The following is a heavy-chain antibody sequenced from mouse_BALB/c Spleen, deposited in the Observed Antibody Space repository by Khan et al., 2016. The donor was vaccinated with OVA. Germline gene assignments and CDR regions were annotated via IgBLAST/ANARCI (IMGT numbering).Heavy chain of an antibody. CDR3: VXGSGDYRFAY. CDR1: GYTFTDYV. D-gene: IGHD1-3*01. J-gene: IGHJ3*01. V-gene: IGHV1S137*01. CDR2: ISTYYGDT. Sequence: QLQQSGAELVRPGVSVKISCKGSGYTFTDYVMHWVKQSHAKSLEWIGVISTYYGDTTHNQKFKGKATMTVDKSSSTAYMEFARLTSEDSAIYYCVXGSGDYRFAYWGQGTLVTVSA.